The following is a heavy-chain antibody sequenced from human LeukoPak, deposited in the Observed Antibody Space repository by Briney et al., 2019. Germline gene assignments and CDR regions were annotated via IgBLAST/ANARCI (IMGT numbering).Heavy chain of an antibody. CDR1: GFVFDTYA. CDR2: ISGSGVSA. CDR3: AKDLFGDWTALHV. D-gene: IGHD3-10*02. Sequence: GGSLRLSCAASGFVFDTYAINWVRQAPGKGLGWVSLISGSGVSADYSDSVRGRFSISRDNSKNTVYLQMNSLGGNDTAVYWCAKDLFGDWTALHVWGRGTVVTVSS. V-gene: IGHV3-23*01. J-gene: IGHJ3*01.